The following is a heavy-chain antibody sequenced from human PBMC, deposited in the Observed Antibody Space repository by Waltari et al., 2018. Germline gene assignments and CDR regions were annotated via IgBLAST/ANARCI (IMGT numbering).Heavy chain of an antibody. CDR2: SSWDGKNN. CDR1: GFSLSDTA. V-gene: IGHV3-30*04. J-gene: IGHJ2*01. CDR3: ARGPLRYFDL. Sequence: QVHLVESGGGVVHPGKSLRLSCTASGFSLSDTAMHWIRQAPGNGLDGVTISSWDGKNNDYADSLKGRFTVSRDNSNNTLFLQMFGLRSDDTAMYYCARGPLRYFDLWGRGTLVLVSS.